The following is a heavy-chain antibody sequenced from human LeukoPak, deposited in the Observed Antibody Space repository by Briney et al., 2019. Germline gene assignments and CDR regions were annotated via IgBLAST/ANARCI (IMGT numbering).Heavy chain of an antibody. J-gene: IGHJ4*02. V-gene: IGHV3-23*01. CDR3: AKKGVDSSGWFLGLDYFDY. Sequence: PGGSLGLSCAASGFTFSNYAMSWVRQAPGKGLEWVSAISGSGGSTYYADSVKGRFTISRDNSKSTLYLQMNSLRAEDTAVYYCAKKGVDSSGWFLGLDYFDYWGQGTLVTVSS. CDR1: GFTFSNYA. D-gene: IGHD6-19*01. CDR2: ISGSGGST.